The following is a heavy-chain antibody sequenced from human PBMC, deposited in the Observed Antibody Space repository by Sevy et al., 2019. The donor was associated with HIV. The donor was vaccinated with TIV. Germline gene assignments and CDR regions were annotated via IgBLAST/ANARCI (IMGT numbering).Heavy chain of an antibody. V-gene: IGHV3-74*01. CDR1: GFTFSSHW. CDR3: TRGRSGTYGWFDP. Sequence: GGSLRLSCAASGFTFSSHWMHWVRQAPGKGLVWVSRLNGDGSSASYADFVKGRFTISRDNGKDTVYLQISSLTADDTAVYYCTRGRSGTYGWFDPWGQGTLVTVSS. CDR2: LNGDGSSA. J-gene: IGHJ5*02. D-gene: IGHD6-19*01.